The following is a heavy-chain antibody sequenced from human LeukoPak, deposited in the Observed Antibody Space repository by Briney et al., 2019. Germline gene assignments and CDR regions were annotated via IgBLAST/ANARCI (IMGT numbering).Heavy chain of an antibody. CDR1: GYTFTGYY. CDR2: IYPNSGGT. D-gene: IGHD2-15*01. J-gene: IGHJ4*02. Sequence: ASVKVSCKASGYTFTGYYMHWVRQAPGQGLEWMGWIYPNSGGTNYPQKFQGRVTMTRDTSISTAYMELSRLRSDDTAVYYCARYYCSGGSCYHPGFDYWGQGTLVTVSS. CDR3: ARYYCSGGSCYHPGFDY. V-gene: IGHV1-2*02.